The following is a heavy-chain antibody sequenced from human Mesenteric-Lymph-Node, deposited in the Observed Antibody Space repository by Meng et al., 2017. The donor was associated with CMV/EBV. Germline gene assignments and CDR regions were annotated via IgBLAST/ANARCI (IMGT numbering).Heavy chain of an antibody. Sequence: SGCTITSHYIHWMRQAPGQGLEWMGTINPSGGSATYAQKFQGRVTMTRDTSTSTVDMDLSSLRSEDTAVYYCAKDRTGYIGTGSLDYWGQGALVTVSS. V-gene: IGHV1-46*01. CDR3: AKDRTGYIGTGSLDY. CDR2: INPSGGSA. CDR1: GCTITSHY. D-gene: IGHD1/OR15-1a*01. J-gene: IGHJ4*02.